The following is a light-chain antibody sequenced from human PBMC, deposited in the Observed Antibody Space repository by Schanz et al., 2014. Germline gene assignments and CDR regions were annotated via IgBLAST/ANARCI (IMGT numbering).Light chain of an antibody. CDR3: CSYAGSYTLRV. J-gene: IGLJ3*02. V-gene: IGLV2-11*01. CDR2: EVN. CDR1: SSDVGGYKY. Sequence: QSVLTQSASVSGSPGQSITISCTGTSSDVGGYKYVSWYQQHPGKAPKLMIYEVNKRPSGVPDRFSGSKSGNTASLTISGLQAEDEADYYCCSYAGSYTLRVFGGGTKLTVL.